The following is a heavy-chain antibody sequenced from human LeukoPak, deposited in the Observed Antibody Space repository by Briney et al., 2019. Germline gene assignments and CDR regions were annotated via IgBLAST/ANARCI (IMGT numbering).Heavy chain of an antibody. CDR1: GFTFRSHN. CDR3: ARAVVTGNYYMDV. D-gene: IGHD2-21*02. CDR2: ISHWSDYI. J-gene: IGHJ6*03. Sequence: PGGSLRLSCAASGFTFRSHNMNWVRQAPGKGLEWVSSISHWSDYIYYAESLKGRFTISRDNAKNSLYLQMNSLRAEDTAVYYCARAVVTGNYYMDVWGKGTTVTISS. V-gene: IGHV3-21*01.